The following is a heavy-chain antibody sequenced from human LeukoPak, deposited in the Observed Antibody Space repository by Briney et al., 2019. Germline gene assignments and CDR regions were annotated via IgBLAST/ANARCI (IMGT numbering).Heavy chain of an antibody. CDR1: GYTLTRYD. Sequence: GGPLKVSCKAFGYTLTRYDINWVRQAPGQGLEWMGWINPNRGNTGYAQKFQGRVNMTRNTSISTAYMELSSLRSEDTAVYCCARDAWSYSFDYWGQGTLVTVSS. J-gene: IGHJ4*02. CDR3: ARDAWSYSFDY. D-gene: IGHD1-26*01. V-gene: IGHV1-8*01. CDR2: INPNRGNT.